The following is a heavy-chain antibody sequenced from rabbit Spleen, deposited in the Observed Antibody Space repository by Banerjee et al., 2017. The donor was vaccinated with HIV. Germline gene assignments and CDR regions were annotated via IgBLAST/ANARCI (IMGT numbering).Heavy chain of an antibody. CDR3: ARDTSSSFSSYGMDL. J-gene: IGHJ6*01. V-gene: IGHV1S45*01. D-gene: IGHD1-1*01. CDR1: GFSLNYKYV. CDR2: IDAGSSGFT. Sequence: QEHLVESGGGLVKPGGSLALTCKASGFSLNYKYVMCWVRQAPGKGMEWIACIDAGSSGFTYFATWAKGRFAISKTSSTTVTLQMTRLTAADTATYFCARDTSSSFSSYGMDLWGPGTLVTVS.